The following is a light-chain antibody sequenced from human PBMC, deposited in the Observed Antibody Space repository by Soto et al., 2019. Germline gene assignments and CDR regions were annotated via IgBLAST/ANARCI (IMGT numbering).Light chain of an antibody. CDR3: HQDFNLPWT. CDR2: GTS. J-gene: IGKJ1*01. Sequence: XILLTQSPVTLSLSPGERATLSCRSIQTVSRMYLSWFQQKPGQDQRLLIYGTSTRATGIPVRFSGSGSGTDFNLTISSLQPEDFAVYFCHQDFNLPWTFGQGTKV. CDR1: QTVSRMY. V-gene: IGKV3D-7*01.